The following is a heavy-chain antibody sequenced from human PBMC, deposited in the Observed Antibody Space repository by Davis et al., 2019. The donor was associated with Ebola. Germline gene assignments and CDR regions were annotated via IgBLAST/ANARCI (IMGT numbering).Heavy chain of an antibody. V-gene: IGHV3-20*01. D-gene: IGHD3-22*01. CDR2: INWNGGST. CDR3: ARDIAYYYDSSGSLGAFDI. J-gene: IGHJ3*02. Sequence: GESLKISCAASGFSFDDYGMTWVRQPPGKGLEWVSGINWNGGSTGYADSVKGRFTISRDNAKNSLYLQMNSLRDEDTALYHCARDIAYYYDSSGSLGAFDIWGQGTMVTVSS. CDR1: GFSFDDYG.